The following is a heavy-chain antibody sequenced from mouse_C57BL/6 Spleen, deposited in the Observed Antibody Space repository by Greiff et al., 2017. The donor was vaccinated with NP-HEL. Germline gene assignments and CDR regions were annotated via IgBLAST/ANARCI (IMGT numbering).Heavy chain of an antibody. D-gene: IGHD1-1*01. CDR1: GFTFSSYA. J-gene: IGHJ3*01. Sequence: EVQGVESGGGLVKPGGSLKLSCAASGFTFSSYAMSWVRQTPEKRLEWVATISDGGSYTYYPDNVKGRFTISRDNAKNNLYLQMRHLKSEVTAMYYCARVTTTVDRAWFAYWGQGTRVTVAA. CDR2: ISDGGSYT. CDR3: ARVTTTVDRAWFAY. V-gene: IGHV5-4*01.